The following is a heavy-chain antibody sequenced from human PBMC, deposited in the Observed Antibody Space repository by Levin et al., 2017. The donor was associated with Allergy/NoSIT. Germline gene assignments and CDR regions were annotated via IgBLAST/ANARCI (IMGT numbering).Heavy chain of an antibody. CDR1: FFSFLLFPSS. J-gene: IGHJ6*02. CDR3: ARNRIIVSGGNDYYYGMDV. CDR2: INYRGVT. V-gene: IGHV4-61*01. Sequence: SETLSLPFLFSFFSFLLFPSSFLFLLLPPVTLLEWIGYINYRGVTKYNPSLKSRVTISVDTSKNEFSLKVTSVTAADTAVYYCARNRIIVSGGNDYYYGMDVWGQGTTVTVSS. D-gene: IGHD5/OR15-5a*01.